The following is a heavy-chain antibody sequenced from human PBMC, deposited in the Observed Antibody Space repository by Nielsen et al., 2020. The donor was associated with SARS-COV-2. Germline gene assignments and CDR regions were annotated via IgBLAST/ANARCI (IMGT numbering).Heavy chain of an antibody. D-gene: IGHD2-15*01. Sequence: GGSLRLSCAASGFTFSSYGMHWVRQAPGKGLEWVAVISYDGSNKYYADSVKGRFTISRHNAENTVYLQMNSLRTDDTAVYYCARGVELPHQPPAMDVWGQGTTVTVSS. V-gene: IGHV3-30*03. J-gene: IGHJ6*02. CDR1: GFTFSSYG. CDR3: ARGVELPHQPPAMDV. CDR2: ISYDGSNK.